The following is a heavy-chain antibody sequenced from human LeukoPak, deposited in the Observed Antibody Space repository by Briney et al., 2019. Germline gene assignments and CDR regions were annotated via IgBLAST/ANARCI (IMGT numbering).Heavy chain of an antibody. D-gene: IGHD3-22*01. Sequence: GESLKISCKASGYRFTSHWIGWVRQMPGKGLDWMGIIYPGDSDTRYSPSFQGQVTISADKSISTAYLQWSSLKASDTAMYYCASSSDSSGYYYFDYWGQGTLVTVSS. J-gene: IGHJ4*02. V-gene: IGHV5-51*01. CDR2: IYPGDSDT. CDR3: ASSSDSSGYYYFDY. CDR1: GYRFTSHW.